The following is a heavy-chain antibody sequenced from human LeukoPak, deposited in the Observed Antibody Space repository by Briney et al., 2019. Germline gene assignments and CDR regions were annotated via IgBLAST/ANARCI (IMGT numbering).Heavy chain of an antibody. Sequence: SQTLSLTCTVSGGSISSGDYYWSWIRQPPGKGLEWIGYIYYSGSTYYNPPLKSRVTISVDTSKNQFSLKLSSVTAADTAVYYCASLGRDYYDSSGYYHYWGQGTLVTVSS. J-gene: IGHJ4*02. D-gene: IGHD3-22*01. V-gene: IGHV4-30-4*08. CDR3: ASLGRDYYDSSGYYHY. CDR2: IYYSGST. CDR1: GGSISSGDYY.